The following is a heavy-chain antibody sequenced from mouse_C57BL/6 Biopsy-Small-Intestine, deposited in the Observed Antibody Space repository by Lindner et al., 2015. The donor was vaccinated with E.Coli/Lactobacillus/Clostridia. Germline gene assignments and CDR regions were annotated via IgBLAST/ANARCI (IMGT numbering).Heavy chain of an antibody. CDR2: IIPVLNMI. V-gene: IGHV1-77*01. J-gene: IGHJ2*01. CDR1: GGNFGKNP. Sequence: SVKVSCKASGGNFGKNPLSWLRQAPGQGPEWMGRIIPVLNMIDYAQKFQDRVTITADRSTSTAYMELSGLTSEDTAVYYCAIKSLDGYDLYYFDYWGQGTLVTVSS. D-gene: IGHD2-4*01. CDR3: AIKSLDGYDLYYFDY.